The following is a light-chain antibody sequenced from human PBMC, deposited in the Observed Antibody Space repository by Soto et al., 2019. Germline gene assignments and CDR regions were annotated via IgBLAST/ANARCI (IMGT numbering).Light chain of an antibody. CDR1: QSVGNNF. Sequence: EIVLTQSPDTLSLSPGERATLSCRASQSVGNNFLAWYQQKPGQAPTLLIYDASSRASGLPDRFSGSGSETDFTLTVSRLELEDFAVYFCHQYGTSPQTLGQGTKVEI. CDR2: DAS. CDR3: HQYGTSPQT. J-gene: IGKJ1*01. V-gene: IGKV3-20*01.